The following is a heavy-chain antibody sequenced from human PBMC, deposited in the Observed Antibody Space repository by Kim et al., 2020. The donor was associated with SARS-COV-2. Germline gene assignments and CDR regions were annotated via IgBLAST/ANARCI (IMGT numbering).Heavy chain of an antibody. D-gene: IGHD6-19*01. J-gene: IGHJ6*02. CDR1: GYTFTSYA. Sequence: ASVKVSCKASGYTFTSYAMNWVRQAPGQGLEWMGWINTNTGNPTYAQGLQGRFVSXXXTSXXTAYLXISSLKAEDTAXXYXXXGLAXXYYYYYGMXXXGQGT. CDR2: INTNTGNP. CDR3: XXGLAXXYYYYYGMXX. V-gene: IGHV7-4-1*02.